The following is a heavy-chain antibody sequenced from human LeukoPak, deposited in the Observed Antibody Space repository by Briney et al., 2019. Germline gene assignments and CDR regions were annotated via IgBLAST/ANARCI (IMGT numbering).Heavy chain of an antibody. J-gene: IGHJ4*02. D-gene: IGHD6-19*01. Sequence: GGSLRLSCGASGFTFSSYWMHWVRQAPGKGLVWISRINSDGSTTSYADSVKGRFTISRDNAKNTLYLQMNSLRAEDTAVYYCARLGLVAVAGTGYRGQGTLVTVSS. CDR3: ARLGLVAVAGTGY. V-gene: IGHV3-74*01. CDR1: GFTFSSYW. CDR2: INSDGSTT.